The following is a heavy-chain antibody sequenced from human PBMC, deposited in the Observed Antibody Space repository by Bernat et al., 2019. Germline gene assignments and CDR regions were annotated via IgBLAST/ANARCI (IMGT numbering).Heavy chain of an antibody. J-gene: IGHJ4*02. Sequence: EVQLVESGGGLVQPGGSLRLSCAVSGFTFSSYCMSWVRQAPGKGLECVSRIKQDGSGKYYVDSVKGRFTISRDNADNSLYLQMNDLRAEDTAVYFCARDYPGDCSSASCPGVFDYWGQGTLVTVSS. CDR1: GFTFSSYC. CDR2: IKQDGSGK. V-gene: IGHV3-7*04. CDR3: ARDYPGDCSSASCPGVFDY. D-gene: IGHD2-2*01.